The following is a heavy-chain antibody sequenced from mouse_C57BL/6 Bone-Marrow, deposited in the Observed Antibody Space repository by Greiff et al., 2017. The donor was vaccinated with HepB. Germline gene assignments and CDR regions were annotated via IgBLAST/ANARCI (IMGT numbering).Heavy chain of an antibody. J-gene: IGHJ1*03. D-gene: IGHD1-1*01. Sequence: VQLQQPGAELVRPGSSVKLSCKASGYTFTSYWMHWVKQRPIQGLEWIGNIDPSDSETHYNQKFKDKATLTVDKSSSTAYMQLSSLTSEDSAVYDCANATVVYWYIDVWGTETTVTVSS. CDR3: ANATVVYWYIDV. CDR1: GYTFTSYW. V-gene: IGHV1-52*01. CDR2: IDPSDSET.